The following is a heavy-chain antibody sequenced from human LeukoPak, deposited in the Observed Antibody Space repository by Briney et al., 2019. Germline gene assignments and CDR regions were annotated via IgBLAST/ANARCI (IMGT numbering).Heavy chain of an antibody. V-gene: IGHV4-30-4*08. Sequence: SETLFLTCTVSGGSISSGNYYWSWIRQPPGKGLEWIGYIYYSGTTYYNPPLKSRVTISVDTSKNQFSLKLNSVTAADTAMYYCARELGYCSSTSCPPWGQGTLVTVSS. CDR2: IYYSGTT. CDR3: ARELGYCSSTSCPP. D-gene: IGHD2-2*01. J-gene: IGHJ5*02. CDR1: GGSISSGNYY.